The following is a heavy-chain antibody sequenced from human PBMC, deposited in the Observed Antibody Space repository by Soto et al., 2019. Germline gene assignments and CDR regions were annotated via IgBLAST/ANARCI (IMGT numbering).Heavy chain of an antibody. CDR1: GFSLSTSGVG. Sequence: QITLKESGPTLVKPTQTLTLTCTFSGFSLSTSGVGMGWIRQPPGKALEWLALIYWDDDKRYSPSLKSRLTITKDTSKNQVVLTMTNMDPVDTATYYCAHSPAGYYYDSSGYYSWGQGTLVTVSS. D-gene: IGHD3-22*01. CDR2: IYWDDDK. J-gene: IGHJ4*02. CDR3: AHSPAGYYYDSSGYYS. V-gene: IGHV2-5*02.